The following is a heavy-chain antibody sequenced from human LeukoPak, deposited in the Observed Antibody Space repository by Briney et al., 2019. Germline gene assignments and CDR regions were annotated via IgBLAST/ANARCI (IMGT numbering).Heavy chain of an antibody. CDR1: GGSISRTDYY. Sequence: SGTLSLTCSVSGGSISRTDYYWGWIRQPPGKGLEWIGSIYYTGSTFYNPSLKSRVTISADTSKNQLSLKLSSVTAADTAVYYCARHPGSHCSTATCYTGGVFDYWGQGTLVTVSS. J-gene: IGHJ4*02. D-gene: IGHD2-2*01. V-gene: IGHV4-39*01. CDR2: IYYTGST. CDR3: ARHPGSHCSTATCYTGGVFDY.